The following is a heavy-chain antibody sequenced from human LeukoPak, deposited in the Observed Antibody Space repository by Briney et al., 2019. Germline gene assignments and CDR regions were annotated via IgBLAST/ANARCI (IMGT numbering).Heavy chain of an antibody. V-gene: IGHV1-2*02. CDR2: INPNSGGT. D-gene: IGHD3-10*01. Sequence: ASVKVSCKASGYTFTGYYMHWVRQAPGQGLEWMGWINPNSGGTNYAQKFQGRVTMTRDTSISIAYMELSRLRSDDTAVYYCARGSGFGELSRRIFDYWGQGTLVTVSS. CDR3: ARGSGFGELSRRIFDY. J-gene: IGHJ4*02. CDR1: GYTFTGYY.